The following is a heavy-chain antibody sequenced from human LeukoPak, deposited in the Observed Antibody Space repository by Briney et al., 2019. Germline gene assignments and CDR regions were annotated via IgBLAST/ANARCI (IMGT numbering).Heavy chain of an antibody. J-gene: IGHJ3*02. V-gene: IGHV3-53*01. CDR2: IYSDGRT. D-gene: IGHD3-22*01. CDR3: ARGLFLSGYLDAFDI. CDR1: GFTVSNKY. Sequence: GGSLRLSCAASGFTVSNKYMTWVRQAPGKGLEWVSLIYSDGRTYYADSVKGRCTISRDNSKNTLYLQMNSLRVEDTAVYYCARGLFLSGYLDAFDIWGQGTVVTISS.